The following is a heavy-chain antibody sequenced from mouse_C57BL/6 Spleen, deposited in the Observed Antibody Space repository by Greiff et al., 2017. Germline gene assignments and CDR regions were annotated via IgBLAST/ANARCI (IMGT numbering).Heavy chain of an antibody. J-gene: IGHJ4*01. Sequence: EVQLQQSGAELVKPGASVKLSCTASGFNIKDYYMHWVKQRTEQGLEWIGRIDPEDGETKYAPNFQGKATITADTSSNTAYLQLSSLTSEDTAVYYCARIYYDYDGGAMDYWGQGTSVTVSS. V-gene: IGHV14-2*01. CDR1: GFNIKDYY. CDR3: ARIYYDYDGGAMDY. D-gene: IGHD2-4*01. CDR2: IDPEDGET.